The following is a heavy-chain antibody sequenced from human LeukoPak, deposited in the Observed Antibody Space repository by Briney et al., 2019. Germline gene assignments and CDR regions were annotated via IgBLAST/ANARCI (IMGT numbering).Heavy chain of an antibody. CDR3: ARGDSSSWYGDPFDI. Sequence: ASVKVSCKASGYTFTSYGISWVRQAPGQGLEWMGWISAYNGNTNYAQKLQGRVTMTTDTSTSTAYMELRSLRSDDTAVYYCARGDSSSWYGDPFDIWGRGTMVTVSS. D-gene: IGHD6-13*01. V-gene: IGHV1-18*01. CDR1: GYTFTSYG. CDR2: ISAYNGNT. J-gene: IGHJ3*02.